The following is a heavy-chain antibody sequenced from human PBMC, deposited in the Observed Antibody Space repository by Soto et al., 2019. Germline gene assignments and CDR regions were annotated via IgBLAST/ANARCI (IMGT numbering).Heavy chain of an antibody. CDR2: ISYDGSNK. D-gene: IGHD3-10*01. Sequence: PGGSLRLSXAASGLTFSSYAMHWVRQAPGKGLEWVAVISYDGSNKYYADSVKGRFTISRDNSKNTLYLQMNSLRAEDTAVYYCARYMAPGAFDYWGQGTLVTVSS. V-gene: IGHV3-30-3*01. CDR1: GLTFSSYA. J-gene: IGHJ4*02. CDR3: ARYMAPGAFDY.